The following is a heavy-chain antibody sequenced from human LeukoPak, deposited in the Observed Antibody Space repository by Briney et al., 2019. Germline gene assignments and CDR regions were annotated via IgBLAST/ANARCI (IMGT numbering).Heavy chain of an antibody. CDR2: INPSGGST. J-gene: IGHJ4*02. V-gene: IGHV1-46*02. Sequence: ASVKVSCKASGYTFNSCYMHWVRQAPGQGLEWMGIINPSGGSTSYAQKFQGRVTITADKSTSTAYMELSSLRSEDTAVYYCARGDGYSTNFDYWGQGTLVTVSS. CDR3: ARGDGYSTNFDY. CDR1: GYTFNSCY. D-gene: IGHD5-24*01.